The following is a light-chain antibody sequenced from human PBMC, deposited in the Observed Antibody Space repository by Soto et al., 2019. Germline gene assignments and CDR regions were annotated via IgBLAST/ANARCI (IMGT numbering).Light chain of an antibody. Sequence: EIVLTQSPGTLSLSPGERGTLSCRASQSVSSSYLAWYQQKPGQAPRLLIYDASSRATGIPDRFSGSGSGTDFTLTISRLEPEDFAVYYCQQYGSSPPYTFGQGTKLEIK. CDR2: DAS. CDR3: QQYGSSPPYT. V-gene: IGKV3-20*01. CDR1: QSVSSSY. J-gene: IGKJ2*01.